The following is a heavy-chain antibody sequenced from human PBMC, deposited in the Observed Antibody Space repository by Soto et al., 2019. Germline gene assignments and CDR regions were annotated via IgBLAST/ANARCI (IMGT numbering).Heavy chain of an antibody. J-gene: IGHJ4*02. Sequence: SCPTLVNPTQTVTLTCTFSGFSLSTSGMCVSWIRQPPGKALEWLALIDWDDDKYHSTSLKTRLTISKDTSKNQVVLTMTNMDPVDTATYYCARGVGDLLWKARPYYFDYWGQGTLVTVSS. CDR2: IDWDDDK. CDR3: ARGVGDLLWKARPYYFDY. D-gene: IGHD3-10*01. V-gene: IGHV2-70*01. CDR1: GFSLSTSGMC.